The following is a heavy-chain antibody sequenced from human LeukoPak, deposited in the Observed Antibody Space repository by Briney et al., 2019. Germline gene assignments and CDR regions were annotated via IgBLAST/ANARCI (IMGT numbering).Heavy chain of an antibody. CDR3: ARTSPRAATFDY. Sequence: PSETLSLTCTVSGGSISSYYWSWIRQPVGKGLEWIGRIYPSGSTNYNPSFKSRVTMSVDTSKDQFSLKLTSVTAADTAVYYCARTSPRAATFDYWGQGTLVTVSS. V-gene: IGHV4-4*07. CDR2: IYPSGST. J-gene: IGHJ4*02. D-gene: IGHD2-15*01. CDR1: GGSISSYY.